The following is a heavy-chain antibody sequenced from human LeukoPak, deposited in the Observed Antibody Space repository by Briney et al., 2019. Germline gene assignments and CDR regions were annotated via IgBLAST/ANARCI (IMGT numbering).Heavy chain of an antibody. J-gene: IGHJ5*02. CDR2: IYYSGST. D-gene: IGHD1-20*01. CDR3: ARDLTGRNWFDP. CDR1: GGSISSSSYY. Sequence: SETLSLTCTVSGGSISSSSYYWGWLRQPPGTGLEWIGSIYYSGSTYYNPSLKSRVTISVDTSKNQFSLKLSSVTAADTAVYYCARDLTGRNWFDPWGQGTLVTVSS. V-gene: IGHV4-39*07.